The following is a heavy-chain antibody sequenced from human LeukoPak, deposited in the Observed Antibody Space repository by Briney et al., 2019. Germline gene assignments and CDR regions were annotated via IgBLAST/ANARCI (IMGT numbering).Heavy chain of an antibody. CDR1: GFTVSSNY. V-gene: IGHV3-53*01. CDR3: ARSMTTVTISLYAFDI. CDR2: IYSGGST. D-gene: IGHD4-17*01. J-gene: IGHJ3*02. Sequence: GGSLRLSCAASGFTVSSNYMSWVRQAPGKGLEWVSVIYSGGSTYYADSVKGRFTISRDNSKNTLCLQMNSLRAEDTAVYYCARSMTTVTISLYAFDIWGQGTMVTVSS.